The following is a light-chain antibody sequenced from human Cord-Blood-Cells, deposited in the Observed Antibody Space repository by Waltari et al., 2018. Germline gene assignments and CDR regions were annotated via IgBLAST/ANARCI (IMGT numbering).Light chain of an antibody. CDR3: LLYYGGAWV. CDR1: TGAVTSGYY. Sequence: QTVVTQEPSLTVSPGGTVTLTCASSTGAVTSGYYPNWFQQKPGQAPRALIYSTGNHHSWTPARFSGSLLGGKAALTLSGVQPEDEAEYYCLLYYGGAWVFGGGTKLTVL. V-gene: IGLV7-43*01. CDR2: STG. J-gene: IGLJ3*02.